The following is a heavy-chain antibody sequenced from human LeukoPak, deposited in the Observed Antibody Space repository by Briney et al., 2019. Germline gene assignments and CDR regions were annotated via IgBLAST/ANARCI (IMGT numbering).Heavy chain of an antibody. CDR1: GGSISSYY. D-gene: IGHD3-16*01. CDR2: IYYSGST. Sequence: SETLSLTCTVSGGSISSYYWSWIRQPPGKGLEWIGYIYYSGSTNYNPSLKSRVTISVDTSKNQFSLKLSSVTAADTAVYYCARASAGGSPFDYWGQGTLVTVSS. CDR3: ARASAGGSPFDY. J-gene: IGHJ4*02. V-gene: IGHV4-59*01.